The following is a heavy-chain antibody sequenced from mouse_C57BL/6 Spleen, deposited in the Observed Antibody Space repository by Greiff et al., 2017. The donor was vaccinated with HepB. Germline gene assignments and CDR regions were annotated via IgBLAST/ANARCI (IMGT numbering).Heavy chain of an antibody. CDR2: IYPGSGST. Sequence: VQLQQSGAELVKPGASVKMSCKASGYTFTSYWITWVKQRPGQGLEWIGDIYPGSGSTNYNEKFKSKATLTVDTSSSTAYMQLSSLTSEDSAVYYCAGGTTVEYYFDYWGQGTTLTVSS. D-gene: IGHD1-1*01. J-gene: IGHJ2*01. CDR1: GYTFTSYW. V-gene: IGHV1-55*01. CDR3: AGGTTVEYYFDY.